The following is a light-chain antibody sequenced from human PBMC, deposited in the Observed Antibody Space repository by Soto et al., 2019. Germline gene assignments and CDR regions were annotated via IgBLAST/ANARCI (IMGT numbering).Light chain of an antibody. CDR1: QSISIC. CDR2: DAS. Sequence: DIQMTQSPSTLSASLGDRVTITCRARQSISICLAWYQQKPGKAPKLLIYDASILESGVPSRFSGSGSGTEFTLTITSLQPDDFATYYCQQYNSYSITFGQGTRLEIK. V-gene: IGKV1-5*01. CDR3: QQYNSYSIT. J-gene: IGKJ5*01.